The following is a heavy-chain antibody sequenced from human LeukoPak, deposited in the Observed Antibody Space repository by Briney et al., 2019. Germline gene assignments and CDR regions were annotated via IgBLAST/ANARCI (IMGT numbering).Heavy chain of an antibody. CDR1: DGSINSYY. D-gene: IGHD1-26*01. V-gene: IGHV4-59*01. CDR2: IYYNGNT. CDR3: ARGRSNYYGMDV. Sequence: PSETLSLACSVSDGSINSYYWNWIRRPPGKGLEWIGYIYYNGNTNYSPSLKSRVTMSVDTSKNLFSLKVSSVTAADTAVYYCARGRSNYYGMDVWGQGTTVTVSS. J-gene: IGHJ6*02.